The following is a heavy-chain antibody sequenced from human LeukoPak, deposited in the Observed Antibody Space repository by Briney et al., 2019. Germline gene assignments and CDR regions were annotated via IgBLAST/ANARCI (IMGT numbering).Heavy chain of an antibody. Sequence: GGSLRLSCVASGFTFSTNAMSWVRQAPGKGLEWISGISGSGASTYYADSVTGRFTISRDNSKNTLYLQMNSLRGDDTAVYYCAKDVGKWESLHFFDYWGQGTLVTVSS. CDR1: GFTFSTNA. D-gene: IGHD1-26*01. J-gene: IGHJ4*02. V-gene: IGHV3-23*01. CDR2: ISGSGAST. CDR3: AKDVGKWESLHFFDY.